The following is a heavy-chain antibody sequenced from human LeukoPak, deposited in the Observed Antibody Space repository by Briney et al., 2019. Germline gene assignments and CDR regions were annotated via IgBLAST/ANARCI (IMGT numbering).Heavy chain of an antibody. D-gene: IGHD1-1*01. CDR1: GGSFSGYY. J-gene: IGHJ3*02. CDR3: AKDWNDEAFDI. CDR2: INHSGST. Sequence: SETLSLTCAVYGGSFSGYYWSWIRQPPGKGLEWIGEINHSGSTNYNPSLKSRVTIPVDTSKNQFSLKLSSVTAADTAVYYCAKDWNDEAFDIWGQGTMVTVSS. V-gene: IGHV4-34*01.